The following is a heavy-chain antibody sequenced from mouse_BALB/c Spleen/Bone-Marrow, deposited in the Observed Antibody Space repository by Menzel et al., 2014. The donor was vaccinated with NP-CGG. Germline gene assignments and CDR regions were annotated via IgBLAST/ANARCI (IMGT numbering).Heavy chain of an antibody. CDR1: GYTFTSYW. Sequence: VQLQQSGAELARPGASVKLSCKASGYTFTSYWMQWVKQRPGQGLEWIGAIYPGDGDTRFTQKSKGKATLTADKSSSTAYMQLSSLASEDSAVYYCARAKRYGEMDYWGQGTSVTVSS. D-gene: IGHD2-14*01. CDR2: IYPGDGDT. V-gene: IGHV1-87*01. J-gene: IGHJ4*01. CDR3: ARAKRYGEMDY.